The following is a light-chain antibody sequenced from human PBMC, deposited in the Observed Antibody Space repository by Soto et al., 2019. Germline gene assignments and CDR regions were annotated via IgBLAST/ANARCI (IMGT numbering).Light chain of an antibody. CDR3: SSCTHKDTLL. V-gene: IGLV2-14*03. Sequence: QSVLTQPASVSGSPGQSITISCTGTSSDVGGYVHVSWYQQHPGKAPKLIIYDVTVRPSGISRRFSGSKSDNTASLAVSGLQPEDEADYYCSSCTHKDTLLFGGGTKLTVL. J-gene: IGLJ3*02. CDR1: SSDVGGYVH. CDR2: DVT.